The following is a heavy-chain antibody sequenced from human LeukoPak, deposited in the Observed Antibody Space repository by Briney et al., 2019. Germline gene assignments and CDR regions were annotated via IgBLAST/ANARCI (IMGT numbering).Heavy chain of an antibody. CDR3: AKVRAQYCSSGNCFNYYFEY. V-gene: IGHV3-30*18. CDR2: ISYDGSNK. CDR1: GFTFSSYG. D-gene: IGHD2-15*01. Sequence: GGSLRLSCAASGFTFSSYGMHWVRQAPGKGLEWVAVISYDGSNKQYADSVKGRFTMSRDNSKNTLYLQMNSLRSEDAAVYYCAKVRAQYCSSGNCFNYYFEYWGQGTLVTVSS. J-gene: IGHJ4*02.